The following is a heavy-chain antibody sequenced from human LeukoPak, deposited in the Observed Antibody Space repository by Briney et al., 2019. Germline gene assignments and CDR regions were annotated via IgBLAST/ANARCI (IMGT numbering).Heavy chain of an antibody. V-gene: IGHV4-34*01. CDR2: INHSGST. CDR3: ARGLMRAVWGGNYMDV. J-gene: IGHJ6*03. Sequence: SETLSLSCAVYGGSFSGYYWSWIRQPPGKGLEWIGEINHSGSTNYNPSLKSRVTISVDTSKNQFSLKLSSVTAADTAVYYCARGLMRAVWGGNYMDVWGKGTTVTVSS. D-gene: IGHD2-8*01. CDR1: GGSFSGYY.